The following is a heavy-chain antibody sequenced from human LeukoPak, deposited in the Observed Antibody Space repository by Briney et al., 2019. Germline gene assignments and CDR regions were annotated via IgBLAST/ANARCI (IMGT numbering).Heavy chain of an antibody. D-gene: IGHD2-2*01. CDR2: INHSGST. Sequence: SETLSLTCAVYGGSFSGYYWSWIRQPPGKGLEWIGEINHSGSTNYNPSLKSRVTISVDTSKNQFSLKLSSVTAADTAVYYCARDLPYCSSTSCYAHGMDVWGQGTTVTVSS. CDR1: GGSFSGYY. J-gene: IGHJ6*02. CDR3: ARDLPYCSSTSCYAHGMDV. V-gene: IGHV4-34*01.